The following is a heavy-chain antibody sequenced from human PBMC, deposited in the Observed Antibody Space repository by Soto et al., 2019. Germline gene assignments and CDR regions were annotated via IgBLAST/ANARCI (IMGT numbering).Heavy chain of an antibody. D-gene: IGHD1-1*01. CDR1: GYTFTSYG. Sequence: QVQLVQSGAEVKKPGASVKVSCKASGYTFTSYGISWVRQAPGQGLEWMGWISAYNGNTKYAQKLQGRVTLTTDTPTSTGYMDLRSLRSDDTAVYNGARDAAIGTNDYGGRGTLVTVPS. CDR2: ISAYNGNT. J-gene: IGHJ4*02. V-gene: IGHV1-18*01. CDR3: ARDAAIGTNDY.